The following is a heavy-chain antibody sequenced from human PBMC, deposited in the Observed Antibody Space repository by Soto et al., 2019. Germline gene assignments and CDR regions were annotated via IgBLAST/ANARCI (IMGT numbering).Heavy chain of an antibody. CDR2: INHSGST. J-gene: IGHJ5*02. Sequence: PSETLSLSCAVYGGSFSGDYWSWIRQPPGKGLEWIGEINHSGSTNYNPSLKSRVTISVDTSKNQFSLKLSSVTAADTAVYYCARTYYYGSGSYYKGSGFDPWGQGTLVTVSS. D-gene: IGHD3-10*01. CDR1: GGSFSGDY. CDR3: ARTYYYGSGSYYKGSGFDP. V-gene: IGHV4-34*01.